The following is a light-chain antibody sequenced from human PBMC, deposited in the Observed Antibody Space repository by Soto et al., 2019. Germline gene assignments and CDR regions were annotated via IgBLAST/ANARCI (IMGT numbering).Light chain of an antibody. V-gene: IGLV2-14*01. J-gene: IGLJ3*02. CDR3: SSYTSSSTRV. CDR2: EVS. Sequence: QSVLTQPASVSGSLGQSITISCTGTSSDVGGYKFVSWYQQHPGRAPKLIIYEVSNRPSGVSNRFSGSKSGNTASLTISGLQAEDEADYYCSSYTSSSTRVFGGGTQLTVL. CDR1: SSDVGGYKF.